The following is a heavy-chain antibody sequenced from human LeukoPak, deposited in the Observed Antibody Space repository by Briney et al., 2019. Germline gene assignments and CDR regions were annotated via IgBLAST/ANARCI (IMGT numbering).Heavy chain of an antibody. CDR3: AKAGRRGDP. Sequence: GGSLRLSCAASGFTFSSYAMSWVRQAPGKGLEWVSTISNSDYSTYYADSVKGRFTISRDNSKNTLYLQMNSLRAEDTAVYYCAKAGRRGDPWGQGTLVTVSS. CDR1: GFTFSSYA. V-gene: IGHV3-23*01. J-gene: IGHJ5*02. D-gene: IGHD1-14*01. CDR2: ISNSDYST.